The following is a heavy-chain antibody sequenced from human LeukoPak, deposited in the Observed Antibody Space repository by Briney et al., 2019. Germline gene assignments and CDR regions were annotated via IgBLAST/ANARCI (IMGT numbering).Heavy chain of an antibody. D-gene: IGHD2-15*01. CDR2: INPSGGST. CDR1: GYTFTSYY. CDR3: ARDYCSGGSCCSGGDYYFDY. V-gene: IGHV1-46*01. J-gene: IGHJ4*02. Sequence: ASVKVSCKASGYTFTSYYMHWVRQAPGQGLEWMGIINPSGGSTSYAQKFQGRVTMTRDTSTSTVYMELSSLRSEDTAVYYCARDYCSGGSCCSGGDYYFDYWGQGTLVTVSS.